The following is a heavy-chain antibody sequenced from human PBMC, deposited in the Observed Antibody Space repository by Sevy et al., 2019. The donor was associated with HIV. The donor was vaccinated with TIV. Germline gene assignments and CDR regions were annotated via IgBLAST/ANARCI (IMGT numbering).Heavy chain of an antibody. D-gene: IGHD1-26*01. CDR1: GFTVSGNY. CDR2: IDGGGST. Sequence: GGSLRLSCAASGFTVSGNYMRWVRQAPGKGLEWVALIDGGGSTYYADSVKGRFSISRDNSKNTLSVQMNSLRVADTAVYYCATDGRGVDYWGQGTLFTVSS. J-gene: IGHJ4*02. V-gene: IGHV3-66*01. CDR3: ATDGRGVDY.